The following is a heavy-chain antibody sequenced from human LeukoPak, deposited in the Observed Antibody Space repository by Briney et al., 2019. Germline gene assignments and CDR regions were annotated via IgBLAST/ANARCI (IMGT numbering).Heavy chain of an antibody. CDR1: GFTFSRFW. Sequence: GGSLRLSCAASGFTFSRFWMAWVRQAPGKGLEWVASIKQDGSDIYYVDSVKGRFTISRDSAKNSLYLQMNSLRAEDTAVYYCAKDGFLLWRGAFDIWGQGTMVTVSS. D-gene: IGHD2-21*01. J-gene: IGHJ3*02. V-gene: IGHV3-7*04. CDR3: AKDGFLLWRGAFDI. CDR2: IKQDGSDI.